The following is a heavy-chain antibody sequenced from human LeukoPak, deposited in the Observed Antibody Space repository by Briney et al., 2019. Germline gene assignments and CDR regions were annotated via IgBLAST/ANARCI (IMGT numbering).Heavy chain of an antibody. CDR3: ARVSFGTYNYNHFDY. V-gene: IGHV3-30*02. D-gene: IGHD5-24*01. Sequence: GGSLRLSCAASGFTFSSYGMHWVRQAPGKGLEWVAFIRYDGSNKYYADSVKGRFTISRDNSKNTLYLQMNSLRAEDAAVYYCARVSFGTYNYNHFDYWGQGTLVTVSS. CDR1: GFTFSSYG. CDR2: IRYDGSNK. J-gene: IGHJ4*02.